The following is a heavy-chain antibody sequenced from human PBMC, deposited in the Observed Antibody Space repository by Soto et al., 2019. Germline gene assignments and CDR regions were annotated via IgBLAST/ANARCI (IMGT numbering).Heavy chain of an antibody. CDR2: INHSGST. CDR1: GGSFSGYY. Sequence: QVQLQQWGAGLLKPSETLSLTCAVYGGSFSGYYWSWIRQPPGKGLEWIGEINHSGSTNYNPSLKSRVTISVDASMNRCSRKLSSVADADTAVYYCARGYYYGAYVYYGMDVWGQGTTVTVSS. CDR3: ARGYYYGAYVYYGMDV. D-gene: IGHD3-10*01. J-gene: IGHJ6*02. V-gene: IGHV4-34*01.